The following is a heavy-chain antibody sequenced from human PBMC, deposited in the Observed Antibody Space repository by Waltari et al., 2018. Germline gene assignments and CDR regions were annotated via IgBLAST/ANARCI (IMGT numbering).Heavy chain of an antibody. CDR3: ARAPTDTVVFDI. D-gene: IGHD2-21*02. V-gene: IGHV1-69*04. CDR2: IVPILDMT. CDR1: GGTFTNYA. J-gene: IGHJ4*02. Sequence: QVQLVQSGAEVRKPGSSVRVSCKASGGTFTNYAISWVRLAPGQGLDWMGRIVPILDMTDYAQRFQDRVTITADESTSTAYMELTSLRSEDTAVYYCARAPTDTVVFDIWGQGTLVTVSS.